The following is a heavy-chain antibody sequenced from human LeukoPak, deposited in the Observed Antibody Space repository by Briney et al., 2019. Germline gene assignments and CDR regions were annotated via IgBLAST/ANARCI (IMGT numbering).Heavy chain of an antibody. J-gene: IGHJ3*02. CDR3: ARVHSSGWYIAFDI. D-gene: IGHD6-19*01. CDR1: NFSVRSTFF. V-gene: IGHV4-38-2*02. Sequence: SETLSLTCTVSNFSVRSTFFWAWLRQPPGKGLEWIGHTYYSGNNYYNPSLKSRVTISVDTSKNQFSLKLSPVTAADTAVYYCARVHSSGWYIAFDIWGQGTMVTVSS. CDR2: TYYSGNN.